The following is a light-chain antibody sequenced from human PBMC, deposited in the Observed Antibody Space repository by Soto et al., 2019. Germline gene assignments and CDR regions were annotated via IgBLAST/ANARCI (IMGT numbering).Light chain of an antibody. J-gene: IGLJ1*01. Sequence: QSALTQPASVSGSPGQSITISCPGTSSDVGGYNYVSWYQQHPGKAPKLMIYDVSNRPSGVSNRFSGSKSGNTASLTISGLQAEDEADYYCSSSTSSSTPFYVFGTGTKVTVL. V-gene: IGLV2-14*01. CDR2: DVS. CDR1: SSDVGGYNY. CDR3: SSSTSSSTPFYV.